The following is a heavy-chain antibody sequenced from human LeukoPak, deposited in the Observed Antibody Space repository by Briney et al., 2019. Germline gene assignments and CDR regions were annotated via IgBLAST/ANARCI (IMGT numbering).Heavy chain of an antibody. CDR3: TTDRRDWNPRD. CDR1: GFTFSNAW. J-gene: IGHJ4*02. D-gene: IGHD1-1*01. Sequence: GGSLRLSCAASGFTFSNAWMSWVRQAPGKGLEWVGRIKGKTDGGKIDYAAPVKGRFTISRDDSKNTLYLQMHSLKTEDTAVYYCTTDRRDWNPRDWGQGTLVTVSS. CDR2: IKGKTDGGKI. V-gene: IGHV3-15*01.